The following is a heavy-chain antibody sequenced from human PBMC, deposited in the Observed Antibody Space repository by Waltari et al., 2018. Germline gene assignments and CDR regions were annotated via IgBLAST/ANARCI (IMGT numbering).Heavy chain of an antibody. CDR2: IKQDGSEK. J-gene: IGHJ4*02. V-gene: IGHV3-7*01. CDR1: GFTFSSYW. CDR3: ARDRESAPHRGDSPQLY. Sequence: EVQLVESGGGLVQPGGSLRLSCAASGFTFSSYWMRWVRQAPGKGLEWVANIKQDGSEKYYVDSVKGRFTISRDNAKNSLYLQMNSLRAEDTAVYYCARDRESAPHRGDSPQLYWGQGTLVTVSS. D-gene: IGHD2-21*02.